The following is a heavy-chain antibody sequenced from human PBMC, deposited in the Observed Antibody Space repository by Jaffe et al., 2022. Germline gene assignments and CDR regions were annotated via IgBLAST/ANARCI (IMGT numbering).Heavy chain of an antibody. CDR3: ARTNRWFGDGDWFDP. J-gene: IGHJ5*02. Sequence: EVQLVESGGGLVQPGGSLRLSCAASGFTVSSNYMSWVRQAPGKGLEWVSVIYSGGSTYYADSVKGRFTISRDNSKNTLYLQMNSLRAEDTAVYYCARTNRWFGDGDWFDPWGQGTLVTVSS. CDR2: IYSGGST. CDR1: GFTVSSNY. D-gene: IGHD3-10*01. V-gene: IGHV3-66*02.